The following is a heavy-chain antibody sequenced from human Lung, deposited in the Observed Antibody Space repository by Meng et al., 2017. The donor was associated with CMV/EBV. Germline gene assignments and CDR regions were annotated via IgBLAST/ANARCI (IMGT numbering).Heavy chain of an antibody. CDR1: GFTFSSYE. Sequence: GGSLRLXXAASGFTFSSYEMNWVRQAPGKGLEWVSYISSSGSTIYYADSVKGRFTISRDNAKNSLYLQMNSLRAEDTAVYYCARNGQYYDFWSGYYKISHYYYYYGMDVWGQGTXVTVAS. V-gene: IGHV3-48*03. CDR2: ISSSGSTI. D-gene: IGHD3-3*01. J-gene: IGHJ6*02. CDR3: ARNGQYYDFWSGYYKISHYYYYYGMDV.